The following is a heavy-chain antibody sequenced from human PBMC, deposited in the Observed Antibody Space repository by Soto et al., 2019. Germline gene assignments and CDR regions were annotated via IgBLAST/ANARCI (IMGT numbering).Heavy chain of an antibody. J-gene: IGHJ4*02. CDR3: AREKGDPRRGGIDY. CDR2: INRGGSEK. CDR1: GFTFSSYW. V-gene: IGHV3-7*01. Sequence: GGSLRLSCAASGFTFSSYWMSWVRQAPGKGLEWVANINRGGSEKYYVDSVGGRFTTSRDNAKNSLYLQMNSLRAEDTVVYYGAREKGDPRRGGIDYGGQGTLVTVSS. D-gene: IGHD2-21*02.